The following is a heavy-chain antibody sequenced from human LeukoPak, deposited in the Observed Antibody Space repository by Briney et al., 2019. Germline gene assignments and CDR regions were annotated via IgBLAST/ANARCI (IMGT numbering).Heavy chain of an antibody. CDR2: IIPIFGTA. Sequence: SVKVSCKASGGTFSSYAISWVRQAPGQGLEWMGGIIPIFGTANYAQKFQGRVTITTDESTSTAHMELSSLRSEDTAVYYCARGDHSSSSPYYYYYMDVWGKGTTVTVSS. CDR3: ARGDHSSSSPYYYYYMDV. J-gene: IGHJ6*03. D-gene: IGHD6-6*01. CDR1: GGTFSSYA. V-gene: IGHV1-69*05.